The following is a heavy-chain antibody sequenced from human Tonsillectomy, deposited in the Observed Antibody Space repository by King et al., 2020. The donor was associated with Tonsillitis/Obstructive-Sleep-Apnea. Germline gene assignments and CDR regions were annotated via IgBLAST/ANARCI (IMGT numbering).Heavy chain of an antibody. CDR2: INPNTGAT. D-gene: IGHD5-12*01. J-gene: IGHJ6*03. V-gene: IGHV1-2*06. Sequence: VQLVQSGAEVKKPGASVKVSCKASGYSFTVYYVHWVRRAPGQGPEWMGRINPNTGATDYAGKFQGRVSMTRDRSFSTAYMELTSLTSDDTAVYYCARADGGYDFRGYHYYYYFDVWGNGTSVIVSS. CDR1: GYSFTVYY. CDR3: ARADGGYDFRGYHYYYYFDV.